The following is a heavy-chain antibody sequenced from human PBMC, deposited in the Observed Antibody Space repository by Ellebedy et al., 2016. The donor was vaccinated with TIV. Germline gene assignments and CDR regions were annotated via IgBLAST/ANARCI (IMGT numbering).Heavy chain of an antibody. Sequence: GESLKISCAVSGLTFSSHGMSWVRQAPGQGLEWVSGLTASGDSTYYADSVKGRFTISRDNSKNTLYLQMNSLRVEDTAVYYGVVTGWRGGTIVPFTYWGQGSLVTVSS. CDR2: LTASGDST. CDR3: VVTGWRGGTIVPFTY. J-gene: IGHJ4*02. CDR1: GLTFSSHG. D-gene: IGHD2-21*02. V-gene: IGHV3-23*01.